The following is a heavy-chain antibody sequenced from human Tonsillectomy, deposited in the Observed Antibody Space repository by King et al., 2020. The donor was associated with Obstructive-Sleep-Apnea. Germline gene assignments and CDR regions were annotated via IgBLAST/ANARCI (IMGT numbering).Heavy chain of an antibody. CDR3: ARVAGGAVGGGYAFDN. D-gene: IGHD2-15*01. CDR1: GGSINRCGYY. J-gene: IGHJ4*02. V-gene: IGHV4-31*01. CDR2: IYYSGST. Sequence: VQLQESGPGLVKPSQTLSLTCTVSGGSINRCGYYWSWIRQNPGKGLEWIGYIYYSGSTHYNPSLKSLATISRDASKDQFSLKLSFVTAAETAVYYCARVAGGAVGGGYAFDNWGQGTLVTVSS.